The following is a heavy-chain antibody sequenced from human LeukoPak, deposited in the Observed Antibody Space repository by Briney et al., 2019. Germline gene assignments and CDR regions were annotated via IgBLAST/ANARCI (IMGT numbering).Heavy chain of an antibody. CDR3: AKDLGAAGMGGSDY. CDR1: GFTLDDYG. J-gene: IGHJ4*02. CDR2: INWNGGST. V-gene: IGHV3-20*04. Sequence: GGSLRLSCAASGFTLDDYGMSWVRQAPGKGLEWVSGINWNGGSTGYVDSVKGRFTISRDNAKNSLFLHMNSLRAEDMALYYCAKDLGAAGMGGSDYWGQGTLVTVSS. D-gene: IGHD6-13*01.